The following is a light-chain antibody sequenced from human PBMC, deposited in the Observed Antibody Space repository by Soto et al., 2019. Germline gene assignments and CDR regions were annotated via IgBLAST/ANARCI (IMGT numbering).Light chain of an antibody. V-gene: IGKV1-8*01. CDR1: QGISSY. CDR3: QQYYSYPIT. CDR2: AAS. Sequence: IQMTQSPSSLSASTGDRFTITCRASQGISSYLAWYQQKPGKAPKLLIYAASTLQSGVPSRFSGSGSGTDFTLTISCLQSEDFATYYCQQYYSYPITFGQGTRLEIK. J-gene: IGKJ5*01.